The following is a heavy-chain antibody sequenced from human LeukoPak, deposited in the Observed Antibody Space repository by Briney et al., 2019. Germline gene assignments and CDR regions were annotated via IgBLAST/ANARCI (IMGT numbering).Heavy chain of an antibody. CDR3: ARVAGDPFDY. D-gene: IGHD1-26*01. CDR1: GYTLTRYY. Sequence: ASVKVSCKASGYTLTRYYMHWGRNAPGQGLEWVGVINLSDDSTGYAQKFQGRVTVTRDTSTSTVFMELSSLRSEDTAVYYCARVAGDPFDYWGQGTLVTVSS. CDR2: INLSDDST. V-gene: IGHV1-46*01. J-gene: IGHJ4*02.